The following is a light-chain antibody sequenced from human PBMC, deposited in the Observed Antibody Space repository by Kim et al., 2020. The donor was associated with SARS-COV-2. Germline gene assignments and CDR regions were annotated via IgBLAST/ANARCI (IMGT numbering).Light chain of an antibody. Sequence: PGQSVTISCTGTSSDVGGYSYVSWYQQHPGKAPKLMIYDVSKRPSGVPDRFSGSKSGNTASLTISGLQAEDEADYYCCSYAGSFWVIGGGTQLTVL. V-gene: IGLV2-11*01. J-gene: IGLJ3*02. CDR3: CSYAGSFWV. CDR2: DVS. CDR1: SSDVGGYSY.